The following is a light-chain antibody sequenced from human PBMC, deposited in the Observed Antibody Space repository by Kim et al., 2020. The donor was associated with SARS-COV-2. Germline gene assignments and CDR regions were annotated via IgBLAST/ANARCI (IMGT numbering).Light chain of an antibody. CDR3: QQYDNWPRD. V-gene: IGKV3-15*01. Sequence: EIVMTQSPATLSVSPGERATLSGRASQSVRSNLAWYQQRPGQAPRLLIYDAFIRATGIPARISGSGSGTEFTLTISSLQSEDFGIYYCQQYDNWPRDFGQGTKVDIK. J-gene: IGKJ1*01. CDR2: DAF. CDR1: QSVRSN.